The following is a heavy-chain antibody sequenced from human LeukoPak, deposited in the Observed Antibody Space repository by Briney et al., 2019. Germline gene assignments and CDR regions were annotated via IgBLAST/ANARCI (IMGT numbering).Heavy chain of an antibody. J-gene: IGHJ4*02. V-gene: IGHV3-48*04. D-gene: IGHD3-10*01. Sequence: GGSLRLSCAASGFTFSSYTMNWVRQAPGKGLEWVSYIGVSDITYADSVKGRFTISRDNAKNSLYLQMNSLRAEDTAVYYCARDFLWSFDNWGQGTLVTVSS. CDR1: GFTFSSYT. CDR3: ARDFLWSFDN. CDR2: IGVSDIT.